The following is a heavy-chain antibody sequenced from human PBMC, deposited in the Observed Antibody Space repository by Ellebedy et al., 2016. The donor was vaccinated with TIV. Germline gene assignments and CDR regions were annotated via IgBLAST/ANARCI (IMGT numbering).Heavy chain of an antibody. CDR3: ARVDRWFGELFRPPYYYYGMDV. J-gene: IGHJ6*02. CDR1: GFTFSSYN. Sequence: PGGSLRLSCAASGFTFSSYNMNRVRQAPGKGLEWVSYISSSSSTIYYADSVKGRFTISRDNAKNSLYLQMNSLRAEDTAVYYCARVDRWFGELFRPPYYYYGMDVWGQGTTVTVSS. V-gene: IGHV3-48*04. CDR2: ISSSSSTI. D-gene: IGHD3-10*01.